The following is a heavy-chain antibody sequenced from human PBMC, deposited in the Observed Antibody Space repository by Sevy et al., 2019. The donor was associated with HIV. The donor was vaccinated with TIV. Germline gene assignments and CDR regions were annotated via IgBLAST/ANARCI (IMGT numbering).Heavy chain of an antibody. J-gene: IGHJ1*01. CDR3: ALERLSSAVAEYFHN. V-gene: IGHV3-30-3*01. Sequence: GSLRLSCAASGSTFNFFPMHWFRKAPGKGLEWLATISFDGTNKHYADSVKGRFTISRDNSKNSLFLQMNSLRADDSAVYYCALERLSSAVAEYFHNWGQGTLVTVSS. D-gene: IGHD1-1*01. CDR1: GSTFNFFP. CDR2: ISFDGTNK.